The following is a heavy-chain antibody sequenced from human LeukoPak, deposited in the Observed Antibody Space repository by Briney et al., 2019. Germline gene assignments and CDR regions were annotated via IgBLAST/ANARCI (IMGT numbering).Heavy chain of an antibody. V-gene: IGHV3-48*01. CDR2: IGTSSTTI. Sequence: GGSLRLSCAASGFTFSNYGMNWVRQPPGKGLEWVSNIGTSSTTIYYADSVKGRFTISRDNAKNSLYLQMNSLRADDTAVYYCARFAAGGSYYYYMDVWGKGTTVTVSS. CDR1: GFTFSNYG. D-gene: IGHD6-25*01. CDR3: ARFAAGGSYYYYMDV. J-gene: IGHJ6*03.